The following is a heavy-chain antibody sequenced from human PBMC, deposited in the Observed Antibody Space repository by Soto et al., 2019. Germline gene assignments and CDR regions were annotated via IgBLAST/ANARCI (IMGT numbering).Heavy chain of an antibody. J-gene: IGHJ6*02. D-gene: IGHD3-16*01. V-gene: IGHV1-18*01. CDR3: VMVDNYVTPTPQDV. CDR1: GCTFSNYG. Sequence: ASVKVSCKTSGCTFSNYGIAWVRQAPGQGLEWMGWISPYTGNTHSATQVQGRLTMTTDTSTSTAYMDLGSLTSDDTAVYYCVMVDNYVTPTPQDVWGQGTTVTVSS. CDR2: ISPYTGNT.